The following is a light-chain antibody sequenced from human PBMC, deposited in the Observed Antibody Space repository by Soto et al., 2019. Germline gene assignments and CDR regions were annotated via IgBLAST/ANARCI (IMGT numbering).Light chain of an antibody. CDR2: DVS. CDR1: QDITNY. V-gene: IGKV1-33*01. Sequence: DIQMTQSPSSLSASVGDRGTITCQASQDITNYLNWYQQKPGKAPKLLIYDVSKLETGVPSRFSGSGSGTDFTFTINSLQPEDIATYYCQQYDNRPLTFGGGTKVDI. CDR3: QQYDNRPLT. J-gene: IGKJ4*01.